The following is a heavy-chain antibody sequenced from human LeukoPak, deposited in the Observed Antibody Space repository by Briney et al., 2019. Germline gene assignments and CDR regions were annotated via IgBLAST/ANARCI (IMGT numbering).Heavy chain of an antibody. Sequence: ASVKVSCKVSGYTLTELSIHWVRQAPGKGLGWMGGFDPEDGETIYAQKFQGRVTMTEDTSTDTAYMELNSLRSEDTAVYYCATARRAYYSGSGSYFDFWGQGTLVTVSS. J-gene: IGHJ5*01. D-gene: IGHD3-10*01. CDR2: FDPEDGET. CDR1: GYTLTELS. CDR3: ATARRAYYSGSGSYFDF. V-gene: IGHV1-24*01.